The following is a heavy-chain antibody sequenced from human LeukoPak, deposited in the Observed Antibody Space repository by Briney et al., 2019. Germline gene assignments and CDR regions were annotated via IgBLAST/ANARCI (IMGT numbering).Heavy chain of an antibody. CDR3: ARDTIVWGHYGSGSYSY. D-gene: IGHD3-10*01. CDR1: GYTFTSYY. Sequence: ASVKVSCKASGYTFTSYYMHWVRQAPGQGLEWMGIINPSGGSTSYAQKFQGRVTMTRDTSTSTVYMELSSLRSEDTAVYYCARDTIVWGHYGSGSYSYWGQGTLVTVSS. J-gene: IGHJ4*02. CDR2: INPSGGST. V-gene: IGHV1-46*01.